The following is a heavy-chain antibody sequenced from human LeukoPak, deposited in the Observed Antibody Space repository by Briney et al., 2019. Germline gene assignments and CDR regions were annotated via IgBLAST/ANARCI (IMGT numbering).Heavy chain of an antibody. Sequence: GGSLRLSCAASGFTFSSYAMSCVRQAPGKGLEWVSAISCSGGSTYYADSVKGRFTISRDNSKNTLYLQMNSLRAEERAVYYCANEEPLYDYVWGSYLDYWGQGTLVTVSS. CDR1: GFTFSSYA. CDR2: ISCSGGST. D-gene: IGHD3-16*01. CDR3: ANEEPLYDYVWGSYLDY. J-gene: IGHJ4*02. V-gene: IGHV3-23*01.